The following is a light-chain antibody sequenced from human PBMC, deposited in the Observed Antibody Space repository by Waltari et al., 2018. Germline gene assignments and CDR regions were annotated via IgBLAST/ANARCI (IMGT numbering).Light chain of an antibody. V-gene: IGKV3-11*01. CDR3: QKYSTSPRT. CDR2: GAS. CDR1: QSVANY. Sequence: VILTQSPATLSLSPGERATLSCRASQSVANYLAWYQQKPGQAPRLLIYGASNRATGIPDRFSGTGSGTEFTLTISSLEPEDVAVYYCQKYSTSPRTFGGGTKVEIK. J-gene: IGKJ4*01.